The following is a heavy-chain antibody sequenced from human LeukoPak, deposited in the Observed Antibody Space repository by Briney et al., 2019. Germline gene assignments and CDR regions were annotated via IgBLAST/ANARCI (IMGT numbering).Heavy chain of an antibody. J-gene: IGHJ5*01. Sequence: GGSLRLSCAASGFTFSSYSMNWVRQAPGKGLEWVSFISSSSTTIYYADSVKGRFTISRDNAKNSLYLQMDSLRAEDTAIYYCARYLYDRSSFDFRGQGTLVTVSS. V-gene: IGHV3-48*01. CDR2: ISSSSTTI. CDR1: GFTFSSYS. D-gene: IGHD3-22*01. CDR3: ARYLYDRSSFDF.